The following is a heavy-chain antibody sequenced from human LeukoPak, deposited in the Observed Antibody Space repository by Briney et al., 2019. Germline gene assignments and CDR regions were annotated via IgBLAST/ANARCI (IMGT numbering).Heavy chain of an antibody. D-gene: IGHD5-18*01. V-gene: IGHV1-2*02. CDR1: GYTFIGYY. CDR2: INPNTGVT. CDR3: ARGGDTAIDTNWFDP. Sequence: ASVEVSCKASGYTFIGYYLHWVRQAPGQGLEWMGWINPNTGVTNYAQRFQGRVTMTRDTSTSTAHMELSRLRSDDTAVYYCARGGDTAIDTNWFDPWGQGSLVTVFS. J-gene: IGHJ5*02.